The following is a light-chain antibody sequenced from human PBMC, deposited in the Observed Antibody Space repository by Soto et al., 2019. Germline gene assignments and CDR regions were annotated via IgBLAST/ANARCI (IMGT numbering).Light chain of an antibody. CDR1: NSDVGGYNY. J-gene: IGLJ2*01. Sequence: QSVLTQPRSVSGSPGQSVTISCAGSNSDVGGYNYVTWYQQHPGQAPKVIIYDVDQRPSGVPDRFSGSKSGSTASLTISGLQAEDEADYYCCSYAGSYTVEAVFGGGTKVTVL. V-gene: IGLV2-11*01. CDR3: CSYAGSYTVEAV. CDR2: DVD.